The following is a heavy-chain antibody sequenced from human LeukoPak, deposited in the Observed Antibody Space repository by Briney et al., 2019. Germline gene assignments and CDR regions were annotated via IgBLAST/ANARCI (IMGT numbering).Heavy chain of an antibody. V-gene: IGHV3-23*01. CDR1: GFTFSNYA. J-gene: IGHJ5*02. CDR3: AKTHVRGYQPLSSLFRRVNWFDP. Sequence: GASLRLSCAASGFTFSNYAMSWVRQAPGKGLEWVSAITGSGAVTYYADSVKGRFTISRDNSKNTLYLQMNSLRAEDTAVYYCAKTHVRGYQPLSSLFRRVNWFDPWGQGTLVTVSS. CDR2: ITGSGAVT. D-gene: IGHD2-2*01.